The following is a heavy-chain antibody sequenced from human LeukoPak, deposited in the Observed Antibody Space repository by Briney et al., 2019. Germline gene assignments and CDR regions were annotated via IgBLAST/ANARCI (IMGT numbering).Heavy chain of an antibody. CDR3: ASGSGSYPNGDY. D-gene: IGHD1-26*01. Sequence: SVKVSCKASGYTFTSYYMHCVRQAPGQGLEWMGGIIPIFGTANYAQKFQGRVTITADESTSTAYMELSSLRSEDTAVYYCASGSGSYPNGDYWGQGTLVTVSS. J-gene: IGHJ4*02. V-gene: IGHV1-69*13. CDR1: GYTFTSYY. CDR2: IIPIFGTA.